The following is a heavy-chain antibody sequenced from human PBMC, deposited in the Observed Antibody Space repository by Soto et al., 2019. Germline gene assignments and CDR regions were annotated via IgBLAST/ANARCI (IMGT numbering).Heavy chain of an antibody. CDR3: ARARGSGWAYYYCYGIDV. Sequence: QVQLVQSGAEVKKPGASVKVSCKASGYTFTSYAMHWVRQAPGQRLEWMGWINAGNGNTKYSQKFQGRVTITRDTPASTAYMELSSLKSKDKALYYCARARGSGWAYYYCYGIDVWGQGTTVTVSS. V-gene: IGHV1-3*01. CDR1: GYTFTSYA. D-gene: IGHD6-19*01. J-gene: IGHJ6*02. CDR2: INAGNGNT.